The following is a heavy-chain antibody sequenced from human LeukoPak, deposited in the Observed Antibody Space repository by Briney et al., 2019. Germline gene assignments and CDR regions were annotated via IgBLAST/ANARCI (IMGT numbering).Heavy chain of an antibody. V-gene: IGHV3-48*02. J-gene: IGHJ3*02. Sequence: PGGSLRLSCAASGFAFSIHGMNWVRQAPGKGLEWVSYSSSGGSTTYYADSVKGRFTISRDNAKNSLHLQMNSLRDEDTAVYYCARKSLTGPDAFDIWGQGTMVTVSS. CDR2: SSSGGSTT. CDR1: GFAFSIHG. CDR3: ARKSLTGPDAFDI.